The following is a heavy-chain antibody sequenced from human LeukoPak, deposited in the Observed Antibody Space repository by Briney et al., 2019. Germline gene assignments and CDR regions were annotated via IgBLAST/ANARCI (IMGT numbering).Heavy chain of an antibody. V-gene: IGHV5-51*01. D-gene: IGHD3-9*01. CDR2: IYPGDSNT. CDR1: GYSFTTYW. J-gene: IGHJ4*02. Sequence: GESLKISCKGSGYSFTTYWIAWVRQVPGKGLEWMGIIYPGDSNTKYSPSFQGQVTISADKSISTAYVQWTSLKASDTATYYCARGLYYDILTGLLPFDNWGQGTLVTVSS. CDR3: ARGLYYDILTGLLPFDN.